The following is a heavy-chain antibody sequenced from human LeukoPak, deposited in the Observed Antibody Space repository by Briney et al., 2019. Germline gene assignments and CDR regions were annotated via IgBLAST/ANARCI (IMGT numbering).Heavy chain of an antibody. CDR2: ISYSGST. J-gene: IGHJ6*03. D-gene: IGHD6-13*01. Sequence: SETLSLTCTVSGGSISSYYWSWIRQPPGKGLEWIGYISYSGSTNYNPSLKSRVTISLDTSKNQFSLKLSSVTAADTAVYYCARGVAAAGTFYYYYMDVWGKGTTVTISS. CDR3: ARGVAAAGTFYYYYMDV. V-gene: IGHV4-59*01. CDR1: GGSISSYY.